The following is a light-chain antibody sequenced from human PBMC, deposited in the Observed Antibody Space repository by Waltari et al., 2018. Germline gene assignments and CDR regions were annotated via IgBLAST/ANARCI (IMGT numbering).Light chain of an antibody. CDR2: DAS. J-gene: IGKJ4*01. Sequence: DIQMTQSPSSLSASLRDRVTFTCQASHDISHYLSLFQQKPGKAPKLLIYDASHLETGVPSRISGGGSGTDFTLTISSLQPEDVATYYCQQYENLPLTFGGGTKVEI. V-gene: IGKV1-33*01. CDR1: HDISHY. CDR3: QQYENLPLT.